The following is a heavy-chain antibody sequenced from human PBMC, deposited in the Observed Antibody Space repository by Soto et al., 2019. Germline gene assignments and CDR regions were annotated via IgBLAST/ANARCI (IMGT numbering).Heavy chain of an antibody. CDR3: VGGQYYFDY. J-gene: IGHJ4*02. V-gene: IGHV3-30*03. CDR2: ISYDGSNT. D-gene: IGHD3-10*01. Sequence: QVLLVESGGGVVQPGRSLRLSCAASGFPFTTYGMHWVREGPGKGLEWVAVISYDGSNTYYADSVKGRFTISRDNSKNTLYLQMNSLRTEDTALYYCVGGQYYFDYRGQGTPVTVSS. CDR1: GFPFTTYG.